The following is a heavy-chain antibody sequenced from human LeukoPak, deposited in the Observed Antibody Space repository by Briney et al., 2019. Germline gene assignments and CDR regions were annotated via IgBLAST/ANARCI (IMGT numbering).Heavy chain of an antibody. J-gene: IGHJ4*02. V-gene: IGHV3-15*01. CDR2: IKSKTDGGTT. CDR1: GFTFSNAW. CDR3: TTHLDYGDYSFDY. Sequence: GGSLRLSCAAFGFTFSNAWMSWVRQAPGKGLEWVGRIKSKTDGGTTDYAAPVKGRFTISRDDSKNTLYLQMNSLKTEDTAVYYCTTHLDYGDYSFDYWGQGTLVTVSS. D-gene: IGHD4-17*01.